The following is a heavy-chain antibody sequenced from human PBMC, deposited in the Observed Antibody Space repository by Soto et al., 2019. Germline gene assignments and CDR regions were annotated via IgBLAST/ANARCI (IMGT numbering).Heavy chain of an antibody. V-gene: IGHV4-34*01. CDR1: GGFVSSGTYY. CDR3: ARVERGTATTVVDAFDI. J-gene: IGHJ3*02. D-gene: IGHD1-1*01. CDR2: MSHSGGT. Sequence: QVQLQQWGAGLLKPSETLSLTCAVYGGFVSSGTYYWSWIRQPPGKGLEWIGEMSHSGGTHFNPCLKSPGTISVDTSKTQFSLKMSSVPASDTALYYCARVERGTATTVVDAFDIWGPGTMVTVSS.